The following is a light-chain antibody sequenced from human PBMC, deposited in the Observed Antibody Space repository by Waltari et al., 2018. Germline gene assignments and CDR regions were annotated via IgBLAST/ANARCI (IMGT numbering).Light chain of an antibody. Sequence: QSALTQPASVSGSPGQSITIYCTGTSNDVGGYKYVSWYQQHPGKAPNLMIYEVTNRPSGVSDRFSGSKSGNPASLTISGLQAEDEADYYCSSSTSTTTWVFGGGTKLTVL. V-gene: IGLV2-14*01. CDR1: SNDVGGYKY. CDR3: SSSTSTTTWV. J-gene: IGLJ3*02. CDR2: EVT.